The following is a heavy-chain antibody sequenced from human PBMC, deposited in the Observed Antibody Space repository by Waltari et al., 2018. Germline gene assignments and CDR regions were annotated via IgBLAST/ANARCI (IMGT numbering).Heavy chain of an antibody. CDR2: LWFEGGDE. V-gene: IGHV3-30*18. Sequence: QLQLVESGGGVVQPGKSLRLSCAASGFSLGHYGMHWVRQAPGRGLEWVALLWFEGGDEDYADSVRGRFTISRDNSKNILYLHMDSLRVDDTAVYYCAKDAFGNTYMDHWGQGTLVTVSS. CDR1: GFSLGHYG. CDR3: AKDAFGNTYMDH. J-gene: IGHJ4*02. D-gene: IGHD3-16*01.